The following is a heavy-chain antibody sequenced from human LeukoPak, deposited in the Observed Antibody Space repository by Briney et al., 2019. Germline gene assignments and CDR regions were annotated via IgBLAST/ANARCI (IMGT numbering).Heavy chain of an antibody. D-gene: IGHD5-12*01. V-gene: IGHV4-4*02. Sequence: PSGTLSLTCAVSGASISSSARWSWVRQFPGKGLEWIGEVYHGGSTNYNPSLKSRVTVSLDNSNNHFSLRLSSVTAADTARYYCARRGYSGYEAYFDYWGQRTLVTVSS. CDR3: ARRGYSGYEAYFDY. CDR1: GASISSSAR. J-gene: IGHJ4*02. CDR2: VYHGGST.